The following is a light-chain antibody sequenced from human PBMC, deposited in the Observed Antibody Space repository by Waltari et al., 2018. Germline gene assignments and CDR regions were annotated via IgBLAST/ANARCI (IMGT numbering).Light chain of an antibody. V-gene: IGKV1-5*03. CDR1: HSVSDF. Sequence: DIQLTQSPSTLSASVGDSVTITCRASHSVSDFLAWHQQKPGKAPKVLIYRASNLASGVPSRFSGSGSGTEFTLTISSLQPDDFATYYCHQYDNRWTFGQGTTVEI. CDR3: HQYDNRWT. J-gene: IGKJ1*01. CDR2: RAS.